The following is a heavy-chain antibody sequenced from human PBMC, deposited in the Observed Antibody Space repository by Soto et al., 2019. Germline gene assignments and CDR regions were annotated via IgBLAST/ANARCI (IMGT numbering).Heavy chain of an antibody. V-gene: IGHV3-11*01. J-gene: IGHJ1*01. CDR1: GFSFRHYY. CDR2: VSESGETI. D-gene: IGHD1-26*01. CDR3: ARDPVGTPQY. Sequence: QVQLVESGGGLVKPGGSLRLSCAVSGFSFRHYYMAWIRQAPGKGLEWVGYVSESGETIYYADSVKGRFTISRDNAKQTLHLQMTSLRGDDTAVYYCARDPVGTPQYWGQGTLVTVSS.